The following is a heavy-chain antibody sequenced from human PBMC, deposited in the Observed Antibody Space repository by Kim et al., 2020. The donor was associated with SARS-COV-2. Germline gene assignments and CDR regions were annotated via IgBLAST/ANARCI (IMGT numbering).Heavy chain of an antibody. D-gene: IGHD6-19*01. CDR3: TTRLAEHFEY. CDR2: ISDRSQYT. J-gene: IGHJ4*02. Sequence: GGSLRLSCAASGFTFSFYTLNWVRQAPGKGLEWVSTISDRSQYTHYADSVRGRFTISRDDSRNTVYLQMSSLRGEDTAIYYCTTRLAEHFEYWGQGTPVT. V-gene: IGHV3-23*01. CDR1: GFTFSFYT.